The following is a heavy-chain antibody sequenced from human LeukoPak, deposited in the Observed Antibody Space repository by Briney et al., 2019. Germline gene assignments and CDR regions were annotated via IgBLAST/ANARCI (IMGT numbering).Heavy chain of an antibody. D-gene: IGHD3-22*01. V-gene: IGHV3-74*01. CDR1: GFTFSYIW. CDR2: TNTDGSST. CDR3: VPSDSSGLD. Sequence: QPGGSLRLSCEASGFTFSYIWMHWVRQAPGKGLVWVSRTNTDGSSTNYMDSVKGRFTISRDNAKNTIYLQMNSLRAEDTAVYYCVPSDSSGLDWGQGTLVTVSS. J-gene: IGHJ4*02.